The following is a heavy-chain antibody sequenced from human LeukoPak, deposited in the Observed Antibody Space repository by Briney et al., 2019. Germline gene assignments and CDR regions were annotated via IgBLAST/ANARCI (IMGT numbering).Heavy chain of an antibody. CDR1: GFTFSSYG. CDR2: IWYDGSKS. CDR3: ASMTTVTLDDAFDI. Sequence: GRSLRLSCTASGFTFSSYGMHWARQAPGKGLEWVALIWYDGSKSHHADSVKGRFTISRDNSKNTLYLQMNSLRAEDTAVYYCASMTTVTLDDAFDIWGQGTMVTVSS. D-gene: IGHD4-17*01. J-gene: IGHJ3*02. V-gene: IGHV3-33*01.